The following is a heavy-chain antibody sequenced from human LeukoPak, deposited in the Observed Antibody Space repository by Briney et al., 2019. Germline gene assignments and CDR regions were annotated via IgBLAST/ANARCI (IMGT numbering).Heavy chain of an antibody. J-gene: IGHJ3*02. CDR3: ACLTTADAFDI. CDR2: IYDSGST. D-gene: IGHD3-22*01. Sequence: SETLSLTCAVSGGSIGSYYWSWIRQPPGKGLEWIGYIYDSGSTNYNPSLKSRVTISVDTSKNQFSLKLSSVTAADTAVYYCACLTTADAFDIWGQGTMVTVSS. V-gene: IGHV4-59*01. CDR1: GGSIGSYY.